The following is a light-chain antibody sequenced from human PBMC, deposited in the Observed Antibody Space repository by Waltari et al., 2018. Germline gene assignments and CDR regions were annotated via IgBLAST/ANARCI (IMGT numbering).Light chain of an antibody. V-gene: IGLV2-14*01. CDR1: SSDIGAYNF. CDR2: EVT. Sequence: QSALTQPASVSGSPGQSITISCTGTSSDIGAYNFVSWYQQDPGKAPKVLIYEVTNRPSGFFDRFSGSKSGNTASLTISGLQAEDEGHYYCSSYVASSTLWVFGGGTKLTVL. CDR3: SSYVASSTLWV. J-gene: IGLJ3*02.